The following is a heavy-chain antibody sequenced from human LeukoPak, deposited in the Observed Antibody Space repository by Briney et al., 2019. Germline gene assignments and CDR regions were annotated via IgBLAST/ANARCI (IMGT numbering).Heavy chain of an antibody. D-gene: IGHD3-10*01. J-gene: IGHJ4*02. CDR2: INVEGTTT. CDR3: TRGGEEPFDY. V-gene: IGHV3-74*01. Sequence: GGSLRLSCAGSGFTFTRFWMHWVRQAPGKGPVWVARINVEGTTTTYADSVEGRFTISRDENTLYLQMNHLRADDTAVYYCTRGGEEPFDYWGQGTLVTVSP. CDR1: GFTFTRFW.